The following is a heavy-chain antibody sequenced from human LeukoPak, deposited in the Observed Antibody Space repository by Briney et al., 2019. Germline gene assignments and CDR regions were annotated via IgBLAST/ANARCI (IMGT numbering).Heavy chain of an antibody. Sequence: PGGSLRLSCAASGFTSSSYGMHWVRQAPGKGLEWVAFIRYDGSNKYYADSVKGRFTISRDNSKNTLCLQMNSLRAEDTAVYYCAKDGGIVVVPAPIDYWGQGTLVTVSS. J-gene: IGHJ4*02. CDR2: IRYDGSNK. CDR3: AKDGGIVVVPAPIDY. CDR1: GFTSSSYG. V-gene: IGHV3-30*02. D-gene: IGHD2-2*01.